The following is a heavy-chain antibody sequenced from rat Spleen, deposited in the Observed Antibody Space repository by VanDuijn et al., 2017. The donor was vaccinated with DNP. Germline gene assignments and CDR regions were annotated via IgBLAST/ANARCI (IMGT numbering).Heavy chain of an antibody. CDR2: INPAGGSS. J-gene: IGHJ1*01. CDR3: ARATRGGVFPSYYWYFVF. CDR1: GFTFSTYW. Sequence: EVQLVESGGGLVQPGRSLKLSCVASGFTFSTYWMYWIRRVPGKGLEWIASINPAGGSSYYPDSVKGRFTISRDIAKSTLYLQMNSLRAEDMATYYCARATRGGVFPSYYWYFVFWGPGTMVTVSS. D-gene: IGHD1-4*01. V-gene: IGHV5-58*01.